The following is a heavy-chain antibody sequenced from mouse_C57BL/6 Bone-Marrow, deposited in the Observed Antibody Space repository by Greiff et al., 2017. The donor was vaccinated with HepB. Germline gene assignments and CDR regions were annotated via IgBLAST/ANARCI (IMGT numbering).Heavy chain of an antibody. D-gene: IGHD1-1*01. J-gene: IGHJ4*01. CDR1: GFTFSSYA. CDR2: ISSGGDYI. V-gene: IGHV5-9-1*02. CDR3: TRGHYYGSSYEAMDY. Sequence: EVQGVESGEGLVKPGGSLKLSCAASGFTFSSYAMSWVRQTPEKRLEWVAYISSGGDYIYYADTVKGRFTISRDNARNTLYLQMSSLKSEDTAMYYCTRGHYYGSSYEAMDYWGQGTSVTVSS.